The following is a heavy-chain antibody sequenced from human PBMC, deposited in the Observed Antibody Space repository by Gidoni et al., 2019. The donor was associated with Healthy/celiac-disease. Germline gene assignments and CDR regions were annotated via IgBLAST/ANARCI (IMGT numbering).Heavy chain of an antibody. D-gene: IGHD4-17*01. CDR3: ARDRYGDSDY. Sequence: PGQGLEWMGWISAYNGNTNYAQKLQGRVTMTTDTSTSTAYMELRSLRSDDTAVYYCARDRYGDSDYWGQGTLVTVSS. J-gene: IGHJ4*02. V-gene: IGHV1-18*01. CDR2: ISAYNGNT.